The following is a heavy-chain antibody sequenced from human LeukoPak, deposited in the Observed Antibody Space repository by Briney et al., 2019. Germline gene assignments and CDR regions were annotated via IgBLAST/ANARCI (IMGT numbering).Heavy chain of an antibody. V-gene: IGHV4-59*01. J-gene: IGHJ2*01. CDR2: IYYSGGT. CDR3: ARGGAGYFDL. CDR1: GGSISSYD. D-gene: IGHD4/OR15-4a*01. Sequence: PSESLSLTCTVSGGSISSYDLSWIRQPPGKGLEWIGYIYYSGGTNYNPSLKSRVTISVDTSKNQFSLKLSSVTAADTAVYYCARGGAGYFDLWGRGTLVTVSS.